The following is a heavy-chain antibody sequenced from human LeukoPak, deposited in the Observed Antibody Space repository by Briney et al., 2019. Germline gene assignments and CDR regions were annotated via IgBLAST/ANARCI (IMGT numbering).Heavy chain of an antibody. J-gene: IGHJ4*02. CDR2: ISWNSGSI. Sequence: GGSLRLSCAASGFTFDDYAMHWVWQAPGKGLEWVSGISWNSGSIGYADSVKGRFTISRDNAKNSLYLQMNSLRAEDTALYYCAKGAGYSSSWPLDYWGQGTLVTVSS. D-gene: IGHD6-13*01. CDR3: AKGAGYSSSWPLDY. CDR1: GFTFDDYA. V-gene: IGHV3-9*01.